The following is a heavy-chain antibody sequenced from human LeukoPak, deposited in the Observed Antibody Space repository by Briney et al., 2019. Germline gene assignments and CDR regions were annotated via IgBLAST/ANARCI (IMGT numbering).Heavy chain of an antibody. CDR1: GFTFSSYA. V-gene: IGHV3-23*01. CDR3: AKPTIPARPFLTYLYYYLDV. CDR2: ISGPGDKT. J-gene: IGHJ6*03. Sequence: PGGSLRLSCAASGFTFSSYAMSWVRQAPGRGLEWISSISGPGDKTHYTDSVKGRFTISRDNSKNTLYLYMNTLRAADTAVYYCAKPTIPARPFLTYLYYYLDVWGEGATVIVSS. D-gene: IGHD6-6*01.